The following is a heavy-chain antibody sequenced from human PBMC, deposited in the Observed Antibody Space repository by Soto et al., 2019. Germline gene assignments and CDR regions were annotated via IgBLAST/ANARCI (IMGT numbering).Heavy chain of an antibody. V-gene: IGHV1-18*04. Sequence: ASVKVSCKASGYTFTSYGISWVRQAPGQGLEWMGWISAYNGNTNYAQKLQSRVTMTTDTSTSTAYMELRSLRSDDTAVYYCARTTYCSGGSCYSKKFDPWGQGTLVTVSS. CDR1: GYTFTSYG. CDR3: ARTTYCSGGSCYSKKFDP. J-gene: IGHJ5*02. CDR2: ISAYNGNT. D-gene: IGHD2-15*01.